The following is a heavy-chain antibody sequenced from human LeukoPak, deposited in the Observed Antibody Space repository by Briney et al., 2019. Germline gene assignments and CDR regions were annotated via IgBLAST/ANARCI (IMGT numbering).Heavy chain of an antibody. J-gene: IGHJ4*02. V-gene: IGHV2-5*02. CDR2: IYWDDDK. CDR1: GFSLSTRGVG. CDR3: AHRPSAYSSGYGFDY. D-gene: IGHD6-19*01. Sequence: SGPTLMKPTPTLTLTFTFSGFSLSTRGVGVGWIRQPPGKALEWLALIYWDDDKRYSPSLKSSLTITKDTSKNQVVLTMTNMDPVDTATYYCAHRPSAYSSGYGFDYWGQGTLVTVSS.